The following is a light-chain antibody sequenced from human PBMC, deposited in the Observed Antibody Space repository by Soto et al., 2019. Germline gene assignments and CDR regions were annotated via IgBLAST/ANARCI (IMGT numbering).Light chain of an antibody. CDR1: QSVSSY. CDR2: DAS. V-gene: IGKV3-11*01. CDR3: KQRSNWIT. Sequence: VLTQSPGTLSLSPGDSATLSCRASQSVSSYLAWYQQKPGQAPRLLIYDASNRATGIQASFSGSGSATESTLTIRSLEPEDFAVYYCKQRSNWITFGQGTRLEIK. J-gene: IGKJ5*01.